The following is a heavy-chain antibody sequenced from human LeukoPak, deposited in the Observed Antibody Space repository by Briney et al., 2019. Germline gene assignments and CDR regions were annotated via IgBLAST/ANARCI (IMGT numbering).Heavy chain of an antibody. J-gene: IGHJ4*02. D-gene: IGHD3-22*01. V-gene: IGHV4-59*01. Sequence: SETLSLTCTVSGGSISSYYWSWIRQPPGKGLEWIGYIYYSGSANYNPSLKSRVTISVDPSKNQFSLKLSSVPAADTAVYYCARVDSSGYYYDYWGQGTLVTVSS. CDR1: GGSISSYY. CDR2: IYYSGSA. CDR3: ARVDSSGYYYDY.